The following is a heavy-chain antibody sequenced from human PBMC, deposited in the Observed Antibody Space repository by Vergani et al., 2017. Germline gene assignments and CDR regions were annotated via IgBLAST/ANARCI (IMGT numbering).Heavy chain of an antibody. CDR2: IYYSGST. V-gene: IGHV4-31*03. Sequence: QVQLQESGPGLVKPSQTLSLTCTVSGGSISSGGYYWIWIRQHPGKGLEWIGYIYYSGSTYYNPSLKSRVTISVDTSKNQFSLKLSSVTAADTAVYYCARDHDSNGYFDYWGQGTLVTVSS. J-gene: IGHJ4*02. D-gene: IGHD2-8*01. CDR3: ARDHDSNGYFDY. CDR1: GGSISSGGYY.